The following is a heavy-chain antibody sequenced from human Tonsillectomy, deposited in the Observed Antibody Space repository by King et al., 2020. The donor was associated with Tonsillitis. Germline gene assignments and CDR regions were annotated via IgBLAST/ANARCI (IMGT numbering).Heavy chain of an antibody. CDR2: ISRSSSYI. D-gene: IGHD6-13*01. CDR1: GFTFSSYS. V-gene: IGHV3-21*01. J-gene: IGHJ4*02. CDR3: AILPYVAAAADIFVY. Sequence: VQLVESGGGLVKPGGSLRLSCAASGFTFSSYSMNWVRQAPGKGLEWVSSISRSSSYIYYADSVKGRFTISRDNAKNSLYLQMNSLRAEDTAVYYRAILPYVAAAADIFVYWGQGTLVTVSS.